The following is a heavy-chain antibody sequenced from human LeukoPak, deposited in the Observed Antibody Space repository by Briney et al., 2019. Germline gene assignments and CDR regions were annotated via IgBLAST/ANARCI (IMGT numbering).Heavy chain of an antibody. CDR3: ARGSGYCSGGTCYSVRYFQH. CDR1: GGSFSGYY. CDR2: INHSGST. D-gene: IGHD2-15*01. J-gene: IGHJ1*01. V-gene: IGHV4-34*01. Sequence: SETLSLTCAVYGGSFSGYYWSWIRQPPGKGLEWIGEINHSGSTNYNPSLKSRVTISVDTSKNQVSLKLKSVTAADTAVYYCARGSGYCSGGTCYSVRYFQHWGLGTLVTVSS.